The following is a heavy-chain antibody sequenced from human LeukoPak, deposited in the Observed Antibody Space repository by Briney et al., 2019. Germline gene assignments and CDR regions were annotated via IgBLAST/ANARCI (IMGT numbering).Heavy chain of an antibody. Sequence: GASVKVSCKASGGTFTTSSISWVRQAPGQGLEWRGRIIPILGIPNYAQKFQGRVTITADKSTSTAYMELSSLRSEDTDVYYCERGYCSSTSCYTPWDYWGQGTLVTVSS. CDR3: ERGYCSSTSCYTPWDY. V-gene: IGHV1-69*02. D-gene: IGHD2-2*02. CDR1: GGTFTTSS. CDR2: IIPILGIP. J-gene: IGHJ4*02.